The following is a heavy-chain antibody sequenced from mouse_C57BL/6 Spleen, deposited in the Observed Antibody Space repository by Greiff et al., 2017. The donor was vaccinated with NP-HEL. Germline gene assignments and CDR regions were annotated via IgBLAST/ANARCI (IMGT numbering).Heavy chain of an antibody. CDR2: ISSGSSTI. CDR1: GFTFSDYG. J-gene: IGHJ2*01. V-gene: IGHV5-17*01. Sequence: EVNLVESGGGLVKPGGSLKLSCAASGFTFSDYGMHWVRQAPEKGLEWVAYISSGSSTIYYADTVKGRFTISRDNAKNTLFLQMTSLRSEDTAMYYCARRPYGSSYGYFDYWGQGTTLTVSS. CDR3: ARRPYGSSYGYFDY. D-gene: IGHD1-1*01.